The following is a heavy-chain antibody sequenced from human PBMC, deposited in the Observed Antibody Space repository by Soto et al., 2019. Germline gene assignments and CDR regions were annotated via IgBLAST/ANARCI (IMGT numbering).Heavy chain of an antibody. V-gene: IGHV3-43*01. J-gene: IGHJ4*02. CDR2: ISWDGGST. Sequence: EVQLVESGGVVVQPGGSLRLSCAASGFTFDDYTMHWVRQAPGKGLEWVSLISWDGGSTYYADSVKGRFTISRDNSKNSLYLQMNSLRTEDTAWYYCAKDYSSTTVANGVDYWGQGTLVTVSS. D-gene: IGHD4-17*01. CDR3: AKDYSSTTVANGVDY. CDR1: GFTFDDYT.